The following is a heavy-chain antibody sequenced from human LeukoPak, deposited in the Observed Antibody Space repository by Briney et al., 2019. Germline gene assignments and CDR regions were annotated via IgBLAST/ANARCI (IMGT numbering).Heavy chain of an antibody. J-gene: IGHJ4*02. CDR2: ISPSDGNT. V-gene: IGHV3-23*01. D-gene: IGHD4-17*01. Sequence: GGSLRLSCAASGFTVSSNYMSWVRQAPGKGLEWVSAISPSDGNTFYARSVRGRFTISRDNSKNTLSLQMHSLRAEDTALYYCAKDSSVPYGITEWGQGTLVTVSS. CDR3: AKDSSVPYGITE. CDR1: GFTVSSNY.